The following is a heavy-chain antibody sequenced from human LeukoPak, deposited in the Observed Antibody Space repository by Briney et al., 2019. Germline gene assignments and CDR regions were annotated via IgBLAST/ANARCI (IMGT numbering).Heavy chain of an antibody. V-gene: IGHV3-30-3*01. Sequence: GGSLRLSCAASGFTFSSYAMHWVRQAPGKGLEWVAVISYDGSNKYYADSVKGRFTISRDNSKNTLYLQMNSLRAEDTAVYYCARDSYSSSPHYYSDYWGQGTLVTVSS. D-gene: IGHD6-6*01. CDR1: GFTFSSYA. CDR2: ISYDGSNK. CDR3: ARDSYSSSPHYYSDY. J-gene: IGHJ4*02.